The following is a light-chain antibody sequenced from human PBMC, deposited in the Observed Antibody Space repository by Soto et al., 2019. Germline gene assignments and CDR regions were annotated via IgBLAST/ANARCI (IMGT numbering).Light chain of an antibody. CDR3: QQYGNSPPT. CDR1: QSVSSNY. V-gene: IGKV3-20*01. CDR2: GAS. J-gene: IGKJ1*01. Sequence: EIVLTQSPGTLSLSPGERATLSCRASQSVSSNYLAWHQQKPGQAPRLLIYGASSRATGIPDRFSGSGSGTDFTLTISRLEPEDFAVYYCQQYGNSPPTFGQGTKVEIK.